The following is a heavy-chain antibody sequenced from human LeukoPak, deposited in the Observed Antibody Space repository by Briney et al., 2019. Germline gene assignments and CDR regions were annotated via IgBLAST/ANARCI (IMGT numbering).Heavy chain of an antibody. CDR2: ISYDGSNK. CDR1: GFTFSSYA. V-gene: IGHV3-30*01. CDR3: ARDQLGKRENWFDP. Sequence: GGSLRLSCEASGFTFSSYAMHWVRQAPGKGLEWVAVISYDGSNKYYADSVKGRFTISRDNSKNTLYLQMNSLRAEDTAVYYCARDQLGKRENWFDPWGQGTLVTVSS. J-gene: IGHJ5*02. D-gene: IGHD1-26*01.